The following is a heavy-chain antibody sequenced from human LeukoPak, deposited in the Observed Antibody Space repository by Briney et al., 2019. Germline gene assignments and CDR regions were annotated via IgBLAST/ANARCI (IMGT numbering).Heavy chain of an antibody. V-gene: IGHV3-23*01. J-gene: IGHJ6*02. Sequence: GGSLRLSCAASGFSFSSSAMSWVRQAPGKGLEWVSAISGSGANTYYAGSVKGRFTIFRDNSKNMLYLQMNSLRAEDTALYYCASQKANFYDSSGDVWGQGTTVTVSS. D-gene: IGHD3-22*01. CDR2: ISGSGANT. CDR3: ASQKANFYDSSGDV. CDR1: GFSFSSSA.